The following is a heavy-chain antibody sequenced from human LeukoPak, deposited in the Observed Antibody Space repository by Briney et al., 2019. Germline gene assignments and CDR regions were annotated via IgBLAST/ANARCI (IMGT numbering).Heavy chain of an antibody. Sequence: SETLSLTCTVSGGSISSGGYYWSWLRQHPGKGLEWIGYIYYSGSTYYNPSLKSRVTISVDTSKNQFSLKLSSVTAADTAVYYCARDPRAVPNCSGGSCYPTYYYYYGMDVWGQGTTVTVSS. V-gene: IGHV4-31*03. CDR3: ARDPRAVPNCSGGSCYPTYYYYYGMDV. CDR1: GGSISSGGYY. CDR2: IYYSGST. D-gene: IGHD2-15*01. J-gene: IGHJ6*02.